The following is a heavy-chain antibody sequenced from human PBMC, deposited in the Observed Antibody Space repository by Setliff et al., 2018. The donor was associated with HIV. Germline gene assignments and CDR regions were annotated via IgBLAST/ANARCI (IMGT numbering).Heavy chain of an antibody. D-gene: IGHD1-26*01. CDR1: GDSISTHY. CDR3: ARDRRDDYYLTAYFDS. V-gene: IGHV4-59*11. Sequence: SETLSLTCTVSGDSISTHYWTWIRQPPGKGLEWIGYISHTGNTDSNPSLKSRVTISLDTARNQFSLELTSVTATDTAVYYCARDRRDDYYLTAYFDSLGQGTVVTVSS. CDR2: ISHTGNT. J-gene: IGHJ4*02.